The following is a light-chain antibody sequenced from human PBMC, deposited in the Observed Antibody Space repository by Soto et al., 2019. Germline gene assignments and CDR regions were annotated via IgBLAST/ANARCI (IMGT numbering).Light chain of an antibody. CDR2: GAS. Sequence: EIVLTQSPATLSLSPGEGATLSCRSSQSLSSSLAWYQQKPGQAPRLLIHGASTRATGFPARFSGSGSGTDFTLTISRLEPEDFAVYYCQQYGSSLSITFGQGTRLEIK. V-gene: IGKV3-20*01. CDR3: QQYGSSLSIT. J-gene: IGKJ5*01. CDR1: QSLSSS.